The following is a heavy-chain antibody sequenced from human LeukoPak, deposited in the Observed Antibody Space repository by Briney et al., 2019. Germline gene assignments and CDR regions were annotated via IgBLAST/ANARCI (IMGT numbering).Heavy chain of an antibody. D-gene: IGHD5-18*01. CDR2: MNPNSGNT. CDR1: GYTFTSYD. J-gene: IGHJ6*03. V-gene: IGHV1-8*03. Sequence: ASVKVSCKASGYTFTSYDINWVRQATGQGLEWMGWMNPNSGNTGYAQKFQGRVTITRNTSISTAYMELSSLRSEDTAVYYCARAQYSYGPHYYYYMDAWGKGTTVTVSS. CDR3: ARAQYSYGPHYYYYMDA.